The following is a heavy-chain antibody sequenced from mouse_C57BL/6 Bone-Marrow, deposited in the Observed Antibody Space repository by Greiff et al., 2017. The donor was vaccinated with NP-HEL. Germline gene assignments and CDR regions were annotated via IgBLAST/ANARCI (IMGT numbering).Heavy chain of an antibody. D-gene: IGHD2-3*01. Sequence: QVQLQQPGAELVKPGASVKMSCKASGYTFTSYWITWVKQRPGQGLEWIGDIYPGSGSTNYNEKFKSKATLTVDTSSSTAYMQLSSLTSEDSAVYYYARFDGYLWYFDVWGRGTTVTVSS. CDR3: ARFDGYLWYFDV. CDR2: IYPGSGST. CDR1: GYTFTSYW. V-gene: IGHV1-55*01. J-gene: IGHJ1*03.